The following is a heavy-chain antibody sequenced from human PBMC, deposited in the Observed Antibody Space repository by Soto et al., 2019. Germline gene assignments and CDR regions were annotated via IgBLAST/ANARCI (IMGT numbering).Heavy chain of an antibody. V-gene: IGHV3-30*18. Sequence: GSLRLSCAASGFTFSSYGMHWVRQAPGKGLEWVAVVSYDGSNKYYADSVKGRFTISRDNSKNTLYLQMNSLRAEDTAVYYCAKGDYNWNFSGWFDPWGQGTLVTVSS. CDR1: GFTFSSYG. CDR2: VSYDGSNK. D-gene: IGHD1-7*01. J-gene: IGHJ5*02. CDR3: AKGDYNWNFSGWFDP.